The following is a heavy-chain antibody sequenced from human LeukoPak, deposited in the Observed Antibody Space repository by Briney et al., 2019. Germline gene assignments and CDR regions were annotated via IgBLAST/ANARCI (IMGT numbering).Heavy chain of an antibody. J-gene: IGHJ4*02. V-gene: IGHV4-59*08. Sequence: SETLSLTCTVSGGSISSYYWSWIRQPPGKGLEWIGYIYYSGSTNYNPSLKSRVTISVDTSKNQFSLKLSSVTAADTAVYYCARTYYYGSGSYLAFDYWSQGTLVTVSS. CDR1: GGSISSYY. CDR2: IYYSGST. D-gene: IGHD3-10*01. CDR3: ARTYYYGSGSYLAFDY.